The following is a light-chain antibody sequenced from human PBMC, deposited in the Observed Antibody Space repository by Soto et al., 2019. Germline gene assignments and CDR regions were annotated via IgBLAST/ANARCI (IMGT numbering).Light chain of an antibody. V-gene: IGLV1-40*01. CDR3: KSYDSSRTYL. CDR2: GIS. Sequence: QSVLTQPASVSGAPGQRVTISCTGSSSDFGGFYDVSWYQHLPGKAPKLLIYGISNRPSGVPDRFSGSKSGTSASLAITGLQAEDEAEYYCKSYDSSRTYLFGTGTKVTVL. CDR1: SSDFGGFYD. J-gene: IGLJ1*01.